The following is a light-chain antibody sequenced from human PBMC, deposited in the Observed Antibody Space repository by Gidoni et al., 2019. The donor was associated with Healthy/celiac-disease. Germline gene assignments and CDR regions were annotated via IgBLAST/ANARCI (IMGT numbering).Light chain of an antibody. CDR1: QSVRSSY. CDR2: GAS. CDR3: QQYGSSPLT. V-gene: IGKV3-20*01. Sequence: EIVLTQSPGTLSLSPGERATLSCRASQSVRSSYLAWYQQKPGQAPRLLIYGASSRATGIPDRFSGSGSGTDFTLTISRLEPEDFAVYYCQQYGSSPLTFGQXTRLEIK. J-gene: IGKJ5*01.